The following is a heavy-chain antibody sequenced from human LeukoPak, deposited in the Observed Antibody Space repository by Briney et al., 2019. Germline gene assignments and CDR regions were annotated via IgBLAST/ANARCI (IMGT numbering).Heavy chain of an antibody. D-gene: IGHD3-9*01. CDR2: IKEDGSEK. Sequence: GGSLRLSCAASGFTFSTSWMSWVRQAPGKGLEWVANIKEDGSEKYYVDSVKGRFTISRDNSKNTLYLQMNSLRAEDTAVYYCAKDRNWNDILTGYYIYDFDYWGQGTLVTVSS. CDR3: AKDRNWNDILTGYYIYDFDY. CDR1: GFTFSTSW. J-gene: IGHJ4*02. V-gene: IGHV3-7*03.